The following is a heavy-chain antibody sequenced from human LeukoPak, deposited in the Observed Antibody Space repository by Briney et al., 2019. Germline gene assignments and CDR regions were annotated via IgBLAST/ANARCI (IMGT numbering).Heavy chain of an antibody. CDR1: GFTFSSHA. J-gene: IGHJ6*02. V-gene: IGHV3-64D*06. Sequence: GGSLRLSCSVPGFTFSSHAMHWVRQAPGKGLEYVSSISPSGDATYYADSVRGKFAISRDNSRNTVHLEVNSLSVDDTALYYCVKGNVRGVPTGMDVWGQGTTVTVSS. D-gene: IGHD3-10*01. CDR2: ISPSGDAT. CDR3: VKGNVRGVPTGMDV.